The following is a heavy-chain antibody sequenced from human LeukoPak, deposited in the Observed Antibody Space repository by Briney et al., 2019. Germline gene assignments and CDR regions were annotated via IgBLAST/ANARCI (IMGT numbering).Heavy chain of an antibody. CDR3: ARLADYYDSSGSAS. CDR1: GYTFTGYY. CDR2: INPNSGGT. V-gene: IGHV1-2*02. D-gene: IGHD3-22*01. J-gene: IGHJ5*02. Sequence: ASVKVSCKASGYTFTGYYMHWVRQAPGQGLDWMGWINPNSGGTNYAQKCQGRVTMTRDTSISTAYMELSRLKSDDTAVYYCARLADYYDSSGSASWGQGTLVTVSS.